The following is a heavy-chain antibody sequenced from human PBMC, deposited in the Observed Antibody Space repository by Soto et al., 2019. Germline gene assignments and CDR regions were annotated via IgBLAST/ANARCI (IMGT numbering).Heavy chain of an antibody. Sequence: QVQLVQSGAEVKKPGSSVKVSCKASGGTFSSYAISWVRQAPGQGLEWMGGIIPIFGTANYAQKFQGRVMITADESTSTAYMELSSLRSEDTAVYYCARDRDTIFGASLYYYGMDVWGQGTTVTVSS. D-gene: IGHD3-3*01. CDR1: GGTFSSYA. V-gene: IGHV1-69*01. CDR3: ARDRDTIFGASLYYYGMDV. CDR2: IIPIFGTA. J-gene: IGHJ6*02.